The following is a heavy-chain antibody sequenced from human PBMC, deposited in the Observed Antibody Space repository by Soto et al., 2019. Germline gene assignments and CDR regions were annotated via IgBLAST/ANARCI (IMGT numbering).Heavy chain of an antibody. Sequence: AGSLSLSCSASGVTFSGSAMHWVRQASGKGLEWVGRIRSKANSYATAYAASVKGRFAISRDDSKNTAYLEMNSLKAEDTAVYYRISTVTTFNYFDYWGQGTLVTVSS. CDR2: IRSKANSYAT. CDR1: GVTFSGSA. J-gene: IGHJ4*02. V-gene: IGHV3-73*01. CDR3: ISTVTTFNYFDY. D-gene: IGHD4-17*01.